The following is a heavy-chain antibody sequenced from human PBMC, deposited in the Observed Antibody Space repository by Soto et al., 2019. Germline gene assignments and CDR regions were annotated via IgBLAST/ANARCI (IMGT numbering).Heavy chain of an antibody. Sequence: GSLRLSCAASGFTVSRYWMSWVRQAPGKGLEWVANIKQDGSEKYYVDSVKGRFTISRDNAKNSLYLQMNSLRAEDTAVYYCARDPSYGSGSWFDPWGQGTLVTVSS. CDR1: GFTVSRYW. J-gene: IGHJ5*02. V-gene: IGHV3-7*01. CDR2: IKQDGSEK. CDR3: ARDPSYGSGSWFDP. D-gene: IGHD3-10*01.